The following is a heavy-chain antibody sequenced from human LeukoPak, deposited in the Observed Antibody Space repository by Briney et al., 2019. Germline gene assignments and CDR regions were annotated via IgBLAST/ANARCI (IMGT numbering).Heavy chain of an antibody. CDR1: GFTFSSYW. D-gene: IGHD1-26*01. Sequence: GGSLRLSCAASGFTFSSYWMSWVRQAPGKGLEWVANIKQDGSEKYYVDSVKGRFTISRDNAKNSLFLQMNSLRAEDTAVYYCARDPYSGSYGDSYYYYMDVWGKGTTVTISS. V-gene: IGHV3-7*01. CDR3: ARDPYSGSYGDSYYYYMDV. J-gene: IGHJ6*03. CDR2: IKQDGSEK.